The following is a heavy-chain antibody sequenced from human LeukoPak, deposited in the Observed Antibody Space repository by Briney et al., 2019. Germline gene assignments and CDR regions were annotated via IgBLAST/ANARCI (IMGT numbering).Heavy chain of an antibody. Sequence: GGSLRLSCAASGFTSDDYAMHWVRHARGEGVEWVSGISLNRGSIGYADSVKGRFTISRDNAKNSLYLQMNSLRAEDTAVYYCARGESYFDYSCQGTLVTVSS. CDR1: GFTSDDYA. J-gene: IGHJ4*02. V-gene: IGHV3-9*02. CDR2: ISLNRGSI. CDR3: ARGESYFDY.